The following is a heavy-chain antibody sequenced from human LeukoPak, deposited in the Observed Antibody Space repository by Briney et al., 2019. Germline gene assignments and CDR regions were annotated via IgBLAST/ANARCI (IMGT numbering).Heavy chain of an antibody. CDR1: GFTFSSYA. CDR3: VKDVFGYYDILTGYPPVDY. J-gene: IGHJ4*02. D-gene: IGHD3-9*01. CDR2: ISSNGGST. V-gene: IGHV3-64D*06. Sequence: GGSLRLSCAASGFTFSSYAMKWVRRAPGKGLEYVSAISSNGGSTYYADSVKGRFTISRDNSKNTLYLQMSSLRAEDTAVYYCVKDVFGYYDILTGYPPVDYWGQGTLVTVSS.